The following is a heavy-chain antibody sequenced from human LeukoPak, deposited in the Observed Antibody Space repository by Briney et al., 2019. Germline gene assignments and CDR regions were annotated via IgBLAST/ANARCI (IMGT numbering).Heavy chain of an antibody. CDR3: ARDHYSSSSIFDY. J-gene: IGHJ4*02. CDR2: ISDGGSNK. Sequence: AGALRLSRAASVLTLRRYAWHGVRPAPGSGGEWVAVISDGGSNKYYADSVKGRFTISRDNSQNTLYLQMNSMRAEDTAVYYCARDHYSSSSIFDYWGQGTLVTVSS. V-gene: IGHV3-30*01. D-gene: IGHD6-6*01. CDR1: VLTLRRYA.